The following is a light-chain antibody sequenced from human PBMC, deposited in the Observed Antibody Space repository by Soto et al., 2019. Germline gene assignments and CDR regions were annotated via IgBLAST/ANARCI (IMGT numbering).Light chain of an antibody. J-gene: IGKJ1*01. CDR2: TAS. CDR3: LQDYNYPWT. Sequence: IRMTQSPSSLSASVGDTVTITCRASQGISDYLSWFQHKPGEAPKLLIYTASSLQGGVPSRFSGSGSGTDFTLTISSLQPEDFATYYCLQDYNYPWTFGQWPKVDTK. V-gene: IGKV1-6*01. CDR1: QGISDY.